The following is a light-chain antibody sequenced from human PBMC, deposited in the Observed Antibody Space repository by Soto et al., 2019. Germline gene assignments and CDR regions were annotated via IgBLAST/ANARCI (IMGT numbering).Light chain of an antibody. CDR1: QSISSY. Sequence: DIQMTQSPSSLSASVGDRVAITCRASQSISSYLNWYQQKPGKAPKLLIYAASSLQSGVPSRFSGSGSGTDFTLTIGSPQPEDFATYYCQQSYSTPPWTFGQGTKVDIK. CDR3: QQSYSTPPWT. J-gene: IGKJ1*01. V-gene: IGKV1-39*01. CDR2: AAS.